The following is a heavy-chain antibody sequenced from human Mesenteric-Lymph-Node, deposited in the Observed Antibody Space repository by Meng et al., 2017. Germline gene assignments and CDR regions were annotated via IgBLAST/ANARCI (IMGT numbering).Heavy chain of an antibody. J-gene: IGHJ3*02. Sequence: GSLRLSCAVYGGSFSGYYWSWIRQPPGKGLEWIGEINHSGSTNYNPSLKSRVTISVDTSKNQFSLKLSSVTAADTAVYYCARHPRIAVAVPNDAFDIWGQGTMVTVSS. D-gene: IGHD6-19*01. CDR2: INHSGST. V-gene: IGHV4-34*01. CDR1: GGSFSGYY. CDR3: ARHPRIAVAVPNDAFDI.